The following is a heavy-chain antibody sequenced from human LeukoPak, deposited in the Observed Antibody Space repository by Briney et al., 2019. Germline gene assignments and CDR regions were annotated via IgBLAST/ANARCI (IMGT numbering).Heavy chain of an antibody. D-gene: IGHD6-19*01. J-gene: IGHJ5*02. V-gene: IGHV1-69*06. CDR3: ARESIAVAGTGWFDP. CDR2: IIPVCGTA. Sequence: GASVTVSCTASGGTFSSYAISWVRQAPGQGLEWMGGIIPVCGTANYAQTFQGRVTITADKSTSTAYLELSSLRSEDAAVYYCARESIAVAGTGWFDPWGQGTLVTVSS. CDR1: GGTFSSYA.